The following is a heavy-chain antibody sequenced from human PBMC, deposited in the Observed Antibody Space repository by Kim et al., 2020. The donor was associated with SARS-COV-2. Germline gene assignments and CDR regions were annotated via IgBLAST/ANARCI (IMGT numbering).Heavy chain of an antibody. CDR3: AKGGTIS. Sequence: NGSDKYCMDSVKGRFSISRDNAKNSVYLEMNSLRAEDTAMYYCAKGGTISWGQGTLVTVSS. CDR2: NGSDK. D-gene: IGHD3-3*01. J-gene: IGHJ5*02. V-gene: IGHV3-7*03.